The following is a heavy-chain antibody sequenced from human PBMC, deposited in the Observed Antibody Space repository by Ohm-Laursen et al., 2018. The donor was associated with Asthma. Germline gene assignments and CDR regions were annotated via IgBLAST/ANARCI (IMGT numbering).Heavy chain of an antibody. CDR2: IIPIFGTA. Sequence: GASVKVSCKAAGYKFSSYGISWVRQAPGQGLEWMGGIIPIFGTANYAQKFQGRVTITADESTSTAYMELSSLRSEDTAVYYCARDGYSSGWYDYWGQGALVTVSS. CDR1: GYKFSSYG. V-gene: IGHV1-69*13. D-gene: IGHD6-19*01. J-gene: IGHJ4*02. CDR3: ARDGYSSGWYDY.